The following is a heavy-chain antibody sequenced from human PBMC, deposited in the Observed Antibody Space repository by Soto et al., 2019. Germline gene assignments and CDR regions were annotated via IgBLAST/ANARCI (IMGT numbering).Heavy chain of an antibody. Sequence: GSLRLSCAASGFTFSSYGMHWVRQAPGKGLEWVAVIWYDGSNKYYADSVKGRFTISRDNSKNTLYLQMNSLRAEDTAVYYCARDGPIHDYTDYYYGMDVWGQGTTVTVSS. CDR1: GFTFSSYG. CDR2: IWYDGSNK. CDR3: ARDGPIHDYTDYYYGMDV. J-gene: IGHJ6*02. V-gene: IGHV3-33*01. D-gene: IGHD4-4*01.